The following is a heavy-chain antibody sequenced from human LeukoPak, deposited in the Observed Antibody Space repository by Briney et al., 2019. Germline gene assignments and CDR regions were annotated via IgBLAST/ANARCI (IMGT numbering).Heavy chain of an antibody. J-gene: IGHJ4*02. D-gene: IGHD5-24*01. V-gene: IGHV1-18*01. CDR3: ARDQSVRRWLQPQLTGLDY. CDR1: GGTFSSYA. CDR2: ISAYNGNT. Sequence: GASVKVSCKASGGTFSSYAISWVRQAPGQGLEWMGWISAYNGNTNYAQKLQGRVTMTTDTSTSTAYMELRSLRSGDTAVYYCARDQSVRRWLQPQLTGLDYWGQGTLVTVSS.